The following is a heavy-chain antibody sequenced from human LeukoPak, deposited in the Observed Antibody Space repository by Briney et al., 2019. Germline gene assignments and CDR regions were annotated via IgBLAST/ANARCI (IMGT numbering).Heavy chain of an antibody. V-gene: IGHV3-66*01. CDR3: ASSGTGYRYFHH. J-gene: IGHJ1*01. D-gene: IGHD3/OR15-3a*01. CDR1: GFTVSSNY. Sequence: GGSLRLSCAASGFTVSSNYMSWVRQAPGKGLEGVSVIYSGGSTYYADSVKGRFTISRDNSKNTLYLQMNSLRAEDTAVYYCASSGTGYRYFHHWGQGTLVTVAS. CDR2: IYSGGST.